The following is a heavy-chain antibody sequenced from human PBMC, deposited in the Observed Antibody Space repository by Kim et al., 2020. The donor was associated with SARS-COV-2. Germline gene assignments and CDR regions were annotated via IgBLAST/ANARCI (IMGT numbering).Heavy chain of an antibody. J-gene: IGHJ4*02. D-gene: IGHD5-18*01. V-gene: IGHV4-34*01. CDR1: GGSFSGYY. CDR2: INHSGST. CDR3: ARGQEYSYGYAY. Sequence: SETLSLTCAVYGGSFSGYYWSWIRQPPGKGLEWIGEINHSGSTNYNPSLKSRVTISVDTSKNQFSLKLSSVTAADTAVYYCARGQEYSYGYAYWGQGTLVTVSS.